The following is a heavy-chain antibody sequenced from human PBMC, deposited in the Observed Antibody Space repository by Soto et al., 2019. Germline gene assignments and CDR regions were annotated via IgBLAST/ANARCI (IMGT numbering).Heavy chain of an antibody. CDR2: ISGGST. J-gene: IGHJ4*02. CDR1: GFTFSTSA. Sequence: PWGSLRLSCVASGFTFSTSAMSWVRQAPGKGLEWVSAISGGSTYYADSVKGRFTISRDNSKNTLDLQMNSLRAEDTAIYFCAKDVKATSYWGQGTLVTVSS. CDR3: AKDVKATSY. V-gene: IGHV3-23*01.